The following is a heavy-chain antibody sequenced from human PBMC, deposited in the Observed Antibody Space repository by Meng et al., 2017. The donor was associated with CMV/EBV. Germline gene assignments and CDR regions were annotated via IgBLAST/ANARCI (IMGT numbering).Heavy chain of an antibody. J-gene: IGHJ5*02. V-gene: IGHV3-23*01. CDR1: GFIFIDYA. CDR2: ISGRGGST. D-gene: IGHD6-13*01. CDR3: ARDTQRGIAAAGPFDP. Sequence: GESLKISCAASGFIFIDYAMTWVRRAPGRGLEWVSTISGRGGSTYYADSVKGRFTISRDNAKNTLYLQINRLRGDDTAVYYCARDTQRGIAAAGPFDPWGQGTLVTVSS.